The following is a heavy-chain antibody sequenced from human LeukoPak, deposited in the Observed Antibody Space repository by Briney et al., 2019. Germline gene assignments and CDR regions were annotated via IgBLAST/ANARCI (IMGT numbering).Heavy chain of an antibody. CDR1: GFTFSNSA. Sequence: GSLRLSCAASGFTFSNSALSWIRQPPGKGLEWIAYIYYSGSTNYNPSLKSRVTISVDTSKNQFSLKLSSVTAADTAVYYCARDEAGWNDGRYYYYMDVWGKGTTVTISS. J-gene: IGHJ6*03. D-gene: IGHD1-1*01. CDR3: ARDEAGWNDGRYYYYMDV. V-gene: IGHV4-59*01. CDR2: IYYSGST.